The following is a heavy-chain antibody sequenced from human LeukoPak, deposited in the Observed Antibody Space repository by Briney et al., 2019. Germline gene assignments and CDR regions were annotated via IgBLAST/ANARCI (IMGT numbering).Heavy chain of an antibody. CDR1: GYSFTTSW. D-gene: IGHD5-24*01. J-gene: IGHJ4*02. CDR3: AIINHPDGRVY. Sequence: GESLRISCQWFGYSFTTSWIGWVRQLPGEGLEWMAIIYAGNSDAKYSPSFQGQVSISTDRSISTAYLHWSSLKALDTAKYYCAIINHPDGRVYWGQGTLVTVSS. V-gene: IGHV5-51*01. CDR2: IYAGNSDA.